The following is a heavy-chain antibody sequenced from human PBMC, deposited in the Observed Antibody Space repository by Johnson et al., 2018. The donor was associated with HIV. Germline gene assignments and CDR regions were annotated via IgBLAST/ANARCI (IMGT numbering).Heavy chain of an antibody. CDR3: ARRYCSGGRCLNPKDAFDI. Sequence: VQLVESGGDLVQPGGSLRLSCAVSGFTVSSNYMSWVRRAPGKGLEWVSVIYSGGSTYYADSVKGRFTISRDNSKNTVYLQMNSLRADDTAVYYCARRYCSGGRCLNPKDAFDIWGQGTMVTVSS. CDR1: GFTVSSNY. CDR2: IYSGGST. D-gene: IGHD2-15*01. J-gene: IGHJ3*02. V-gene: IGHV3-66*01.